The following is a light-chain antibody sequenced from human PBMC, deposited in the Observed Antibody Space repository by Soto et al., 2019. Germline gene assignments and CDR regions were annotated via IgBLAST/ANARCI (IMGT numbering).Light chain of an antibody. Sequence: DIQMTQSPSTLSASVGDRVTITCRASQSVNTWLAWYQQKPGKAPKLLIYDASSLQSGVPSRFSGSGSGTEFTLTISSLQPDDFGTYHCQHQGTFGQGTKVDIK. CDR1: QSVNTW. CDR3: QHQGT. J-gene: IGKJ1*01. V-gene: IGKV1-5*01. CDR2: DAS.